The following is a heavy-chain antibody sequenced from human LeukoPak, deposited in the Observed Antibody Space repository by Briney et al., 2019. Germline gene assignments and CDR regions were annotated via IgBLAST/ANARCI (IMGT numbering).Heavy chain of an antibody. CDR3: ARGGNRVMKLYCYYYMDV. D-gene: IGHD5-12*01. Sequence: GGSLRLSCAASGFTLSSYTINWVRPAPGKGLEWVSGINWNGGSTDYADSVKGRFTISRDNAKNSLYMQMNSLRAEDTALYYCARGGNRVMKLYCYYYMDVWGKGTTVTVSS. V-gene: IGHV3-20*04. CDR1: GFTLSSYT. CDR2: INWNGGST. J-gene: IGHJ6*03.